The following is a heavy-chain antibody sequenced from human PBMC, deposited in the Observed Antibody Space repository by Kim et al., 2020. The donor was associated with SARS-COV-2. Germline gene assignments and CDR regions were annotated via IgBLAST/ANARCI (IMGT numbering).Heavy chain of an antibody. V-gene: IGHV4-34*01. J-gene: IGHJ5*02. CDR3: ARALHPYYDILTGPNWFDP. Sequence: SETLSLTCAVYGGSFSGYYWSWIRQPPGKGLEWIGEINHSGSTNYNPSLKSRVTISVDTSKNQFSLKLSSVTAADTAVYYCARALHPYYDILTGPNWFDPWGQGTLVTVSS. CDR2: INHSGST. CDR1: GGSFSGYY. D-gene: IGHD3-9*01.